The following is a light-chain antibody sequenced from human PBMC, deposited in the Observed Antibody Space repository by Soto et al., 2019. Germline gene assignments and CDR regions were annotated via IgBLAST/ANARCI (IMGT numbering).Light chain of an antibody. CDR3: QQRNIWPPVT. CDR1: QSVSSF. V-gene: IGKV3-11*01. Sequence: EIVLTQSPDTLSLSPGERATLSCRASQSVSSFLAWYQQKPGQPPRLLIYGAFNRAAGIPARFSGSGSGTDFTLTISSLEPEDSAVYYCQQRNIWPPVTFGQGTRLEIK. CDR2: GAF. J-gene: IGKJ5*01.